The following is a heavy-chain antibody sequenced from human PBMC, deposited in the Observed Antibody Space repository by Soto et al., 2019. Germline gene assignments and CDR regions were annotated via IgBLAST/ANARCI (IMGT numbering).Heavy chain of an antibody. Sequence: SETLSLTCAVYGGSFSGYYWSWLRQPPGKGLEWIGEINHSGTTNNNPSLESRLTVSVDASKSQFSLKLRSVTAADAAVYYCGGGRPVMGRSPVGEVVITLSYFDDWGEGTPVTVSS. CDR3: GGGRPVMGRSPVGEVVITLSYFDD. D-gene: IGHD3-22*01. CDR2: INHSGTT. J-gene: IGHJ4*02. V-gene: IGHV4-34*01. CDR1: GGSFSGYY.